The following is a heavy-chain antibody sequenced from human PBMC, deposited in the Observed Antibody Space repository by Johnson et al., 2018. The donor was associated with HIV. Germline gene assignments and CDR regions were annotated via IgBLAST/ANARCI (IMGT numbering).Heavy chain of an antibody. CDR2: ISSSGNTI. CDR3: AREAGTTRSGFDV. D-gene: IGHD1-7*01. CDR1: GSTFSSYW. Sequence: VQLVESGGGLVKPGGSLRLSCAASGSTFSSYWMSWVRQAPGKGLEWVSYISSSGNTIYSADSVKGRFPIFRDNAKTSLYLQMNSLRAEDTAVYYCAREAGTTRSGFDVWGQGTVVTVSS. V-gene: IGHV3-11*04. J-gene: IGHJ3*01.